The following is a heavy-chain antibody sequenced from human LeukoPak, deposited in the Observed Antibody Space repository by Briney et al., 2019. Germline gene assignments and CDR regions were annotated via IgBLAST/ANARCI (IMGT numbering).Heavy chain of an antibody. D-gene: IGHD3-10*01. J-gene: IGHJ4*02. CDR1: GFTFSSYS. Sequence: GGSLRLSCAASGFTFSSYSMGWVRQAPGKGLEWVSSIASSSTYIYSADSMKGRFTISRDNTKSSLSLQMNSLRSEDTAVYYCVRDFVSGSFDYWGQGTLVTVSS. V-gene: IGHV3-21*01. CDR3: VRDFVSGSFDY. CDR2: IASSSTYI.